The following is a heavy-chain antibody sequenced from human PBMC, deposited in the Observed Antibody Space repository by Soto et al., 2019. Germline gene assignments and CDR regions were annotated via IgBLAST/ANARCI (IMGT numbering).Heavy chain of an antibody. CDR1: GGTFSSYT. J-gene: IGHJ6*03. CDR2: IIPILGIA. CDR3: ARDPISSIAAHPSGVDYYYYLDF. Sequence: SVKVSCKASGGTFSSYTISWVRQAPGQGLEWMGRIIPILGIANYAQKFQGRVTITADKSTSTAYMELSSLRSEDTAVYYCARDPISSIAAHPSGVDYYYYLDFWAKGTSVTGSS. D-gene: IGHD6-6*01. V-gene: IGHV1-69*04.